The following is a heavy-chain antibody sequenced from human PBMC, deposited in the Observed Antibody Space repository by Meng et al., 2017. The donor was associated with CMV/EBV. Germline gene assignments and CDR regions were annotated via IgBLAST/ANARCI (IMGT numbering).Heavy chain of an antibody. D-gene: IGHD2-21*01. J-gene: IGHJ5*02. Sequence: ASVKVSCKASGYSFSDYYMHWVRQAPGQGLEWMGIINPSGGSTSYAQKFQGRVTMTRDTSTSTVYMELSSLRSEDTAVYYCARERATCGGDCYRGWLDPWGQGTLVTVSS. CDR2: INPSGGST. CDR3: ARERATCGGDCYRGWLDP. V-gene: IGHV1-46*01. CDR1: GYSFSDYY.